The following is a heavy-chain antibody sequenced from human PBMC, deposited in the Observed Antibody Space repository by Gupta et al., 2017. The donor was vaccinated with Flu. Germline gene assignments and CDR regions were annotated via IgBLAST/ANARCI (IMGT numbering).Heavy chain of an antibody. Sequence: QLRASGPRLLKPSQTLSLTCSVSGGSVNVFSYFWSWIRQHPEKGLEWIGYVHSSGNTYYNPSLRSRLMMSIDTSKNEFSLEVTSVTAADTAMYYCARRGTYYFDFWGQGALVTVSS. CDR1: GGSVNVFSYF. V-gene: IGHV4-31*03. J-gene: IGHJ4*02. CDR2: VHSSGNT. CDR3: ARRGTYYFDF. D-gene: IGHD1-7*01.